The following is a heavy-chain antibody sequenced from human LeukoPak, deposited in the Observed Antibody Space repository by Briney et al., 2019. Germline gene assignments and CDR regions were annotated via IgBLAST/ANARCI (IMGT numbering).Heavy chain of an antibody. Sequence: PGGSLRLSCATSGFTFDDYAMHWVRQAPGKGLEWVSGISWNSGSIGYADSVKGRFTISRDNAKNSLYLQMNSLRAEDTALYYSAKGTTLTPDYYGMDVWGQGTTVTVSS. CDR2: ISWNSGSI. J-gene: IGHJ6*02. CDR1: GFTFDDYA. CDR3: AKGTTLTPDYYGMDV. D-gene: IGHD2-15*01. V-gene: IGHV3-9*01.